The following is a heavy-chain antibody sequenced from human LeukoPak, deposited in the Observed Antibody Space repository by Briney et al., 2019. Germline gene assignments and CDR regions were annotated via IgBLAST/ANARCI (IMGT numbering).Heavy chain of an antibody. D-gene: IGHD3-3*01. CDR3: ARTERFNDFGKRDFDY. J-gene: IGHJ4*02. CDR1: GGTFSRYA. Sequence: SVQVSCKASGGTFSRYAISWVRQAPGQGLEWMGGIIPIFGTANYAQKFQGRVTITADESTSTAYMELSSLRSEDTAVYYCARTERFNDFGKRDFDYWGQGTLVTVSS. CDR2: IIPIFGTA. V-gene: IGHV1-69*13.